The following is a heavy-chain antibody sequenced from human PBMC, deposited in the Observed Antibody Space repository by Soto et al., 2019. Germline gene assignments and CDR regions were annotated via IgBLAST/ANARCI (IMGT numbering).Heavy chain of an antibody. CDR2: IHYSGTT. Sequence: SVTMSLPCPVSGGYLGNRGYYRGIKRQPPGKGLEWVGAIHYSGTTYYNPSLKSRVTISVDTSKNQFSLKLSSVTAADTAAYYCAREFLESDYYDSSDYTSVPAYLVQGTPVTVSS. D-gene: IGHD3-22*01. J-gene: IGHJ4*02. CDR3: AREFLESDYYDSSDYTSVPAY. V-gene: IGHV4-39*02. CDR1: GGYLGNRGYY.